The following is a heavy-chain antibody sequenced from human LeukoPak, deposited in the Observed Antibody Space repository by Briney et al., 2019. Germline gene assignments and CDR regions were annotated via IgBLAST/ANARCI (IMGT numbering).Heavy chain of an antibody. CDR2: INTNTGNP. CDR1: GYTFTSYA. D-gene: IGHD2-15*01. V-gene: IGHV7-4-1*02. CDR3: ARDPVVAATILFDY. J-gene: IGHJ4*02. Sequence: ASVKVSCKASGYTFTSYAMNWVRQAPGQGLEWMGWINTNTGNPTYAQGFTGRFVSSLDTSVSTAYLQISSLKAEDTAVYYCARDPVVAATILFDYWGQGTLVTVSS.